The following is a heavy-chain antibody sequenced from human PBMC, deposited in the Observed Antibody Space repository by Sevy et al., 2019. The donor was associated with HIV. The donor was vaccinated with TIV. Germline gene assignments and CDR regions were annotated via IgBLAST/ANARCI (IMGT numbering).Heavy chain of an antibody. V-gene: IGHV3-64D*06. CDR3: LKGKRGLCSGGSCYHYYYYYYMDV. CDR2: ISSNGGST. J-gene: IGHJ6*03. Sequence: GGSLRLSCSASGFTFSSYAMHWVRQAPGKGLEYVSAISSNGGSTYYADSVKGRFTISRDNSKNTLYLQMSSLRAEDTAVYYCLKGKRGLCSGGSCYHYYYYYYMDVWGKGTTVTVSS. CDR1: GFTFSSYA. D-gene: IGHD2-15*01.